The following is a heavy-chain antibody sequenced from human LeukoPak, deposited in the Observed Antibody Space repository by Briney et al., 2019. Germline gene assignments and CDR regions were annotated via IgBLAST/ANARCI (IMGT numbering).Heavy chain of an antibody. J-gene: IGHJ4*02. V-gene: IGHV4-59*08. CDR2: IYCSGRT. Sequence: KASETLSLTCTVSGGSITNYFWSWIRQSPGEGLEWIAYIYCSGRTKYNPSLMSRVTISVDTSKNQFSLKLNSMTAADTAVYYCARHGRGDSGAYQSFFGYWGQGILVTVSS. D-gene: IGHD3-22*01. CDR3: ARHGRGDSGAYQSFFGY. CDR1: GGSITNYF.